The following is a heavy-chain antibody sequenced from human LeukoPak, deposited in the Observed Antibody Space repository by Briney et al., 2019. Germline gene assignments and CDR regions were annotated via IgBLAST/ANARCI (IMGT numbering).Heavy chain of an antibody. J-gene: IGHJ3*01. Sequence: PGRSLRLSCAASGFNFNNYPMHWVRQVPGRGPQWVALISYDGIDSYIADSVKGQFSISRDNSKNTLFLQTNSLRPEDTAVYYCARDRYTKNYFDALDLWGQGSTVTVSS. V-gene: IGHV3-30*04. D-gene: IGHD3-16*02. CDR2: ISYDGIDS. CDR3: ARDRYTKNYFDALDL. CDR1: GFNFNNYP.